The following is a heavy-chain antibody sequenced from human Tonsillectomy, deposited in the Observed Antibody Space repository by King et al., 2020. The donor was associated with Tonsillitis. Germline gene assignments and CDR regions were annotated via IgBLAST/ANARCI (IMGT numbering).Heavy chain of an antibody. CDR3: ARGNSASYLPLNNYFDS. V-gene: IGHV3-30*07. CDR1: GFTFSSYA. Sequence: QVQLVESGGGVVQPGKSLRLSCAASGFTFSSYALHWVRQTPGKGLEWLAVISDDGTNIYYTDAVKGRFTISRDNSKNTLYLQMDTMRTEDTAVYFCARGNSASYLPLNNYFDSWGQGILVSVSS. D-gene: IGHD1-26*01. CDR2: ISDDGTNI. J-gene: IGHJ4*02.